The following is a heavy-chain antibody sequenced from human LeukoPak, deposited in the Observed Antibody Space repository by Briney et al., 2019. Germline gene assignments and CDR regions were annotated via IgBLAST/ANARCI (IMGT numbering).Heavy chain of an antibody. CDR3: PSWGHRAFGGVLALGGFDY. Sequence: GGSLRLSCAASGFTFSSYAMSWVRQAPGKGLEWVSAISGSGGSTYYADSVKGRFTISRDNSKNTLYLQMNSLRAEDTAVYYCPSWGHRAFGGVLALGGFDYWGQGTLVTVSS. CDR2: ISGSGGST. D-gene: IGHD3-16*02. CDR1: GFTFSSYA. J-gene: IGHJ4*02. V-gene: IGHV3-23*01.